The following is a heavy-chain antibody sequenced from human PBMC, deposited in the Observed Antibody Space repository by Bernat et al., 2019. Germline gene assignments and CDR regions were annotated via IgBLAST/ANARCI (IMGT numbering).Heavy chain of an antibody. CDR1: GFTFSDHH. D-gene: IGHD1-1*01. J-gene: IGHJ6*03. V-gene: IGHV3-72*01. CDR3: ARATGTGPDYYYYMDV. Sequence: EVQLVESGGDLVQPGGSLRVSCAASGFTFSDHHMDWVRQAPGKGLEWVGRTRNKANSYTTEYAASVKGRFTISRYDSKNSLYLQMNSLKTEDTAVYYCARATGTGPDYYYYMDVWGKGTTVTVSS. CDR2: TRNKANSYTT.